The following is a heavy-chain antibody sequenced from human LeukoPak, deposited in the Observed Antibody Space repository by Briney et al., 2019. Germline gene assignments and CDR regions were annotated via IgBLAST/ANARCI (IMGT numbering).Heavy chain of an antibody. V-gene: IGHV3-23*01. CDR2: IGGRGGST. J-gene: IGHJ5*02. Sequence: GGSLTLSCSASGFRFSDYTMTWVRQAPGKGPEWVSAIGGRGGSTYYADSLGGRFTISRDNSKDMLDLQMNSLKGDDTATYYCGKEGGAWGQGTKVTVSS. D-gene: IGHD3-16*01. CDR1: GFRFSDYT. CDR3: GKEGGA.